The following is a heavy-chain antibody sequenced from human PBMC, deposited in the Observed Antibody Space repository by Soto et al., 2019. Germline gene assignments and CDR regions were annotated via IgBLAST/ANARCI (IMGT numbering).Heavy chain of an antibody. CDR1: GYSISSAYH. CDR3: AKSYDSGGYSPNHYYGMDV. Sequence: SETLSLTCAVSGYSISSAYHWGWVRQPPGKGLEWIGTIFHSGSTYYNPSLKSRVTISIDTSKNQFSLKLRSLTAADTAMYYCAKSYDSGGYSPNHYYGMDVWGQGTTVTVSS. V-gene: IGHV4-38-2*01. D-gene: IGHD3-22*01. J-gene: IGHJ6*02. CDR2: IFHSGST.